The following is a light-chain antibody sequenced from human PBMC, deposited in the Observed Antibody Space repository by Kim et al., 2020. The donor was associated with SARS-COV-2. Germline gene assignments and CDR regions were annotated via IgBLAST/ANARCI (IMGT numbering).Light chain of an antibody. V-gene: IGKV3-11*01. CDR2: GSY. J-gene: IGKJ4*01. CDR3: QQRSNWPLT. CDR1: QSISSY. Sequence: IVLTQSPAPLSLAPGDTATLSCRASQSISSYLAWYQQKPGQAPRLLIYGSYNRATGIPARFSGSRSGTDFTLTINSLEPEDFAVYYCQQRSNWPLTFGGGTKVEI.